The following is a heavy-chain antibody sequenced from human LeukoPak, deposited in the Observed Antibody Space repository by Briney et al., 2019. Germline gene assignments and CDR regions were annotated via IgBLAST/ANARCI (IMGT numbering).Heavy chain of an antibody. CDR3: ARDYYGSGSYYNVPAYFDY. Sequence: GGSLRLSCAASGFTFSSYGMSWVRQAPGKGLEWVSAIIGSGDSTYYADSVKGRFTISRDNSKNTLYLQMNSLRAEDTAVYYCARDYYGSGSYYNVPAYFDYWGQGTLVTVSS. V-gene: IGHV3-23*01. CDR2: IIGSGDST. D-gene: IGHD3-10*01. J-gene: IGHJ4*02. CDR1: GFTFSSYG.